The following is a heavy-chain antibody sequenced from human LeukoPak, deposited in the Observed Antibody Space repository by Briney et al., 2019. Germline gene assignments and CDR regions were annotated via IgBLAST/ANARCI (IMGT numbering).Heavy chain of an antibody. CDR3: ARVADRIYYYYYMDV. CDR1: GGSISSYY. V-gene: IGHV4-59*01. Sequence: PSETLSLTCTVSGGSISSYYWSWIRQAPGKGLEWIGYIYYSGSTNYNPSLKSRVTISVDTSKNQFSLKLSSVTAADAAVYYCARVADRIYYYYYMDVWGKGTTVTVSS. J-gene: IGHJ6*03. D-gene: IGHD6-6*01. CDR2: IYYSGST.